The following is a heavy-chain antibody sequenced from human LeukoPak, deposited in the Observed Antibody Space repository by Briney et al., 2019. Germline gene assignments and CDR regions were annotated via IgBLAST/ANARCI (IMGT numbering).Heavy chain of an antibody. CDR2: IHTSGDT. CDR3: SRENTADGYPYYFDY. Sequence: SETLSLTCTVSGGSLNSYYWSWVRQPAGKGLEWIGRIHTSGDTNYNPSLKSRVTLSVDTSKNQFSLNLSSVTAADAAMYYCSRENTADGYPYYFDYWGQGTLVTVSS. D-gene: IGHD5-18*01. V-gene: IGHV4-4*07. J-gene: IGHJ4*02. CDR1: GGSLNSYY.